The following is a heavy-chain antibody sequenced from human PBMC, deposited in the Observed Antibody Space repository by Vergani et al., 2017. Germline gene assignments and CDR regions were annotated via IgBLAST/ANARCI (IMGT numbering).Heavy chain of an antibody. CDR3: ARLYSGSYHRINAFDI. J-gene: IGHJ3*02. Sequence: QVQLQQWGAGLLKPSETLSLTCAVYGGSFSGYYWSWIRQPPGKGLEWIGEINHSGSTNYNPSLKSRFTISVDTSKNQFSLKLSSVTAADTAVYYCARLYSGSYHRINAFDIWGQGTMVTVSS. CDR2: INHSGST. D-gene: IGHD1-26*01. V-gene: IGHV4-34*01. CDR1: GGSFSGYY.